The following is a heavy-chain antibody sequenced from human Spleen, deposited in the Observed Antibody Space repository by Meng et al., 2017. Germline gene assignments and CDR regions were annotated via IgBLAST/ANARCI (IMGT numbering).Heavy chain of an antibody. CDR3: AREDSGDYEAFDI. Sequence: SVKVSCKASGGTFSSYGISWVRQAPGQGLEWMGRIIPILDIANYAQKFQGRVTITADKSTSTAYKELSSLRSEDTAVYYCAREDSGDYEAFDIWGQGTMVTVSS. J-gene: IGHJ3*02. CDR1: GGTFSSYG. CDR2: IIPILDIA. V-gene: IGHV1-69*04. D-gene: IGHD4-17*01.